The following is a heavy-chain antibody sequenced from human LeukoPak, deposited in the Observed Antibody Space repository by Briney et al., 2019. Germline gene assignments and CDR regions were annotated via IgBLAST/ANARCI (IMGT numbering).Heavy chain of an antibody. CDR1: GFTFDDYA. D-gene: IGHD1-26*01. Sequence: GGSLRLSCAASGFTFDDYAMHWVRQAPGNGLEWVSGISWNSGSIGYADSVKGRFTISRDNAKNSLYLQMNSLRAEDTALYYCAKDLGGPLSGRYERGPFDYWGQGTLVTVSS. CDR3: AKDLGGPLSGRYERGPFDY. CDR2: ISWNSGSI. V-gene: IGHV3-9*01. J-gene: IGHJ4*02.